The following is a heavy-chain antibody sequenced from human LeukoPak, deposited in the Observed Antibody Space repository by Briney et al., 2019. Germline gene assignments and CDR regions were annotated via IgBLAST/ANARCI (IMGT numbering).Heavy chain of an antibody. CDR2: INPSGGST. CDR1: GYTFTSYY. CDR3: ARAGVALAYYDILTGYPQPIDY. V-gene: IGHV1-46*01. Sequence: ASVKVSCKASGYTFTSYYMHWVRQAPGQGLEWMGIINPSGGSTSYAQKFQGRVTMTRDTSTSTVYMELSSLRSEDTAVYYCARAGVALAYYDILTGYPQPIDYWGQGTLVTVSS. D-gene: IGHD3-9*01. J-gene: IGHJ4*02.